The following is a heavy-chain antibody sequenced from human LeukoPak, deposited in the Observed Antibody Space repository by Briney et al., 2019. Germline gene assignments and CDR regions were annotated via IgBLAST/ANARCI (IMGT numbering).Heavy chain of an antibody. CDR3: AREKVHQYGSGSYYGMDV. Sequence: GASVKVSCKASGYTFTGYYMHWVRQAPGRGLEWMGWINPNSGGTNNAQKFQGRFTMTRDTSISTAYMEVSRLRSDDTAVYYCAREKVHQYGSGSYYGMDVWGQGTTVTVSS. V-gene: IGHV1-2*02. J-gene: IGHJ6*02. D-gene: IGHD3-10*01. CDR2: INPNSGGT. CDR1: GYTFTGYY.